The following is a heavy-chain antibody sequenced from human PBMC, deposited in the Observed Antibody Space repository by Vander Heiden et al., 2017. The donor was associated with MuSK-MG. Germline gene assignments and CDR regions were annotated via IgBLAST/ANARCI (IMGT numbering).Heavy chain of an antibody. Sequence: QLQLQESGPGLVKPSETLSLTCTVSGGSISSSSYYWGWIRQPPGKGLEWIGSIYYSGSTYYNPSLKSRVTISVDTSKNQFSMKMRSVTAADTAVYYCSRSWRLAAFDIWVQGTMVTVSS. CDR3: SRSWRLAAFDI. CDR2: IYYSGST. D-gene: IGHD3-10*01. CDR1: GGSISSSSYY. V-gene: IGHV4-39*01. J-gene: IGHJ3*02.